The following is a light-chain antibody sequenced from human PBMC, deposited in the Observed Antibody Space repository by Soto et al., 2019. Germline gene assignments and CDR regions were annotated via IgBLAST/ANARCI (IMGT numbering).Light chain of an antibody. CDR3: QQYINLWT. Sequence: EIVMTQSPATLSVSPGERVTLSCRASQSVSSNLAWYQQKPGQSPRLLIYGASTRATGIPARFSGSGSGTEFTLTISSLQSEDFAVYYCQQYINLWTFGQGTXV. CDR1: QSVSSN. J-gene: IGKJ1*01. V-gene: IGKV3-15*01. CDR2: GAS.